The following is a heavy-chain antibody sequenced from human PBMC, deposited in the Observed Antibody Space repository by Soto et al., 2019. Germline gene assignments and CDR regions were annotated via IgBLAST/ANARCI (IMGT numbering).Heavy chain of an antibody. J-gene: IGHJ6*03. Sequence: QVQLVESGGGLVKPGGSLRLSCAASGFTFSDYYMSWIRQAPGKGLEWVSYISSSGSTIYYADSVKGRFTISRDNAKNSLYLKMNSLRAEDTAVYYCARVAITIFGVVKDYYYYYMDVGGKGTTVTVSS. D-gene: IGHD3-3*01. CDR3: ARVAITIFGVVKDYYYYYMDV. CDR2: ISSSGSTI. V-gene: IGHV3-11*01. CDR1: GFTFSDYY.